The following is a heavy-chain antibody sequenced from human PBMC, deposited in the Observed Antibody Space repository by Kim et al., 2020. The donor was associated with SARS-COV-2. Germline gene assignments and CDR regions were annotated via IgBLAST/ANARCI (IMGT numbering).Heavy chain of an antibody. J-gene: IGHJ4*02. CDR3: TSGSYQGYFDY. V-gene: IGHV3-49*04. CDR2: IRSKAYGGTT. CDR1: GFTFGDYA. D-gene: IGHD1-26*01. Sequence: GGSLRLSCTASGFTFGDYAMSWVRQAPGKGLEWVGFIRSKAYGGTTEYAASVKGRFTISRDDSKSIAYLQMNSLKTEDTAVYYCTSGSYQGYFDYWGQGTLVTVS.